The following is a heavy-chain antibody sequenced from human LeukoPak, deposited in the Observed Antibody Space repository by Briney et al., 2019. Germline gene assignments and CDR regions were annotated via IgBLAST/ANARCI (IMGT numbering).Heavy chain of an antibody. D-gene: IGHD5-18*01. V-gene: IGHV3-23*01. J-gene: IGHJ6*03. CDR3: AKVESGYSYGYRVYYYYMDV. CDR1: GFTFSSYG. CDR2: ISGSGGST. Sequence: PGGSLRLSCAASGFTFSSYGMSWVRQAPGKGLEWVSAISGSGGSTYYADSVKGRFTISRDNSKNTLYLQMNSLRAEDTAVYYCAKVESGYSYGYRVYYYYMDVWGKGTTVTVSS.